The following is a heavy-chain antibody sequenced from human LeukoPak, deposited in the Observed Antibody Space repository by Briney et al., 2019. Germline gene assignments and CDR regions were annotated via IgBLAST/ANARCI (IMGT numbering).Heavy chain of an antibody. CDR3: AKALGGDYAPFDY. D-gene: IGHD4-17*01. CDR1: AFTFTNYA. Sequence: GGSLRLYCPASAFTFTNYAMNWVRQAPGKGLEWVSSITGSGDITFYADSVKGRFTISRDNSKNTLYLQMNSLRAEDTAVYFCAKALGGDYAPFDYWGQGTLVTVSS. J-gene: IGHJ4*02. CDR2: ITGSGDIT. V-gene: IGHV3-23*01.